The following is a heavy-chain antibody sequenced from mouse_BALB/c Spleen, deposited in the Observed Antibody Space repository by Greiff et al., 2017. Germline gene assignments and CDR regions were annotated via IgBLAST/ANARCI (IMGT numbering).Heavy chain of an antibody. J-gene: IGHJ4*01. CDR1: GYSITSGYY. CDR2: ISYDGSN. V-gene: IGHV3-6*02. CDR3: ARDHGYPYAMDY. D-gene: IGHD2-2*01. Sequence: DVQLVESGPGLVKPSQSLSLTCSVTGYSITSGYYWNWIRQFPGNKLEWMGYISYDGSNNYNPSLKNRISITRDTSKNQFFLKLNSVTTEDTATYYCARDHGYPYAMDYWGQGTSVTVSS.